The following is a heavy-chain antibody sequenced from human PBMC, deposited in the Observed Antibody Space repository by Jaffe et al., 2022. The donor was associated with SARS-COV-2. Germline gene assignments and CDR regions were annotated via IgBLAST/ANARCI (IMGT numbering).Heavy chain of an antibody. CDR2: ISSSSSYI. J-gene: IGHJ6*02. CDR3: ARVWEEVGYSNYYGMDV. CDR1: GFTFSSYS. Sequence: EVQLVESGGGLVKPGGSLRLSCAASGFTFSSYSMNWVRQAPGKGLEWVSSISSSSSYIYYADSVKGRFTISRDNAKNSLYLQMNSLRAEDTAVYYCARVWEEVGYSNYYGMDVWGQGTTVTVSS. V-gene: IGHV3-21*01. D-gene: IGHD4-4*01.